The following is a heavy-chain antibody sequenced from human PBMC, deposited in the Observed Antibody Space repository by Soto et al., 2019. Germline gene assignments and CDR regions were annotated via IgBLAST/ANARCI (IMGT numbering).Heavy chain of an antibody. CDR1: GFTFSSYS. CDR3: ARDLRRPTIVVVPAAIRQNYYYGMDV. CDR2: ISSSSSYI. J-gene: IGHJ6*02. D-gene: IGHD2-2*02. V-gene: IGHV3-21*01. Sequence: GGSLRLSCAASGFTFSSYSMNWVRQAPGKGLEWVSSISSSSSYICYADSVKGRFTISRDNAKNSLYLQMNSLRAEDTAVYYCARDLRRPTIVVVPAAIRQNYYYGMDVWGQGTTVTVSS.